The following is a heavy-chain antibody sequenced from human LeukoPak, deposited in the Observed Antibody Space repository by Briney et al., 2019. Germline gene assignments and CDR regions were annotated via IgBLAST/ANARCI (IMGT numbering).Heavy chain of an antibody. J-gene: IGHJ4*02. CDR2: INPNSGGT. V-gene: IGHV1-2*02. CDR1: GYTFTGYY. Sequence: ASVKVSCKASGYTFTGYYMHWVRQAPGQGLEWMGWINPNSGGTNYAQKFQGRVTMTRDTSISTAYMELSRLRSDDTAVYYCATFPPYYYDSSGYDYRGQGTLVTVSS. CDR3: ATFPPYYYDSSGYDY. D-gene: IGHD3-22*01.